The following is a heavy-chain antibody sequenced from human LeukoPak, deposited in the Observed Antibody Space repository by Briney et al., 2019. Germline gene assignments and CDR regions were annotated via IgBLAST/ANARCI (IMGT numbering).Heavy chain of an antibody. CDR2: ISYEGSNK. D-gene: IGHD2-15*01. J-gene: IGHJ4*02. CDR3: AKVPHIFAVTFFDY. CDR1: GFTFSSYG. Sequence: GGSLRLSCAASGFTFSSYGMHWVRQAPGKGLEWVAVISYEGSNKYYADSVKGRFTISRDNSKNTLYLQMNSLRAEDTAVYYCAKVPHIFAVTFFDYWGQGTLVTVSS. V-gene: IGHV3-30*18.